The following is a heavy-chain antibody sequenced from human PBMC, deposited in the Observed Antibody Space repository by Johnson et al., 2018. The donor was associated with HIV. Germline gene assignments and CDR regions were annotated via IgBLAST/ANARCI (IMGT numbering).Heavy chain of an antibody. CDR1: GFTFSDYY. Sequence: QVQLVESGGGLVKPGGSLRVSCAASGFTFSDYYMSWIRQAPGKGLEWMSYISSSGNTTYYADSVKGRFTISRDNSKTTLYLQMNSLRAEDTAVYYCARDSLETSDGAFDIWGQGTMVTVSS. D-gene: IGHD1-1*01. CDR2: ISSSGNTT. V-gene: IGHV3-11*01. J-gene: IGHJ3*02. CDR3: ARDSLETSDGAFDI.